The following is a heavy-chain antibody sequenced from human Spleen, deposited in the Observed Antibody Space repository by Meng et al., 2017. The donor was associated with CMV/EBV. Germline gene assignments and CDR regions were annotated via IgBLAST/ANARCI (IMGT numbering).Heavy chain of an antibody. J-gene: IGHJ4*02. V-gene: IGHV3-23*03. D-gene: IGHD3-3*01. CDR2: IYSGGSST. Sequence: GESLKISCAASGFTFSSYAMSWVRQAPGKGLEWVSVIYSGGSSTYYADSVKGRFTISRDNSKNTLYLQMNSLRAEDTALYYCAKEDDFWSGYYHYWGQGTQVTVSS. CDR1: GFTFSSYA. CDR3: AKEDDFWSGYYHY.